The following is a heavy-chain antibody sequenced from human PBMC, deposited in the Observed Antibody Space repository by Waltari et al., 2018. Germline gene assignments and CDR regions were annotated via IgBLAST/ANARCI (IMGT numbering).Heavy chain of an antibody. Sequence: QVQLQESGPGLVTPSGTLSVTCAVSGDSISGSYWWSWVRQPPGTGLEWIGQIHGSGRRNYNPSLERRVTVSIDTSNNHCSLKVTSATAADTAVYYCARDRGRGLYLDSWGQGTLVTVSP. J-gene: IGHJ4*02. CDR3: ARDRGRGLYLDS. CDR2: IHGSGRR. CDR1: GDSISGSYW. V-gene: IGHV4-4*02. D-gene: IGHD2-15*01.